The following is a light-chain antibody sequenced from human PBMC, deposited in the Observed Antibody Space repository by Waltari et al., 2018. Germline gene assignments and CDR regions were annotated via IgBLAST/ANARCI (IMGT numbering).Light chain of an antibody. Sequence: SFELTQPPSVSVSPGQTASITCSGDKLGNKYACWSQQKPGQSPELVIYQDTRRPSGIPERFSGSNSGNTATLTISVTQAMDVADYYCQAWDSSTVILVGGSTLTVL. J-gene: IGLJ2*01. V-gene: IGLV3-1*01. CDR2: QDT. CDR3: QAWDSSTVI. CDR1: KLGNKY.